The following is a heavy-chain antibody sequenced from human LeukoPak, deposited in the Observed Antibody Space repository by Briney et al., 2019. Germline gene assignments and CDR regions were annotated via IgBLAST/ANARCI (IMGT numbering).Heavy chain of an antibody. J-gene: IGHJ4*02. CDR1: GGTFSSYA. Sequence: SVKVSCKASGGTFSSYAISWVRQAPGQGLEWIGGIIPIFGTANYAQKFQGRVAITTDESTSTAYMELSSLRSEDTAVYYCASRSNTIFGVAATFYYFDYWGQGTLVTVSS. CDR2: IIPIFGTA. CDR3: ASRSNTIFGVAATFYYFDY. D-gene: IGHD3-3*01. V-gene: IGHV1-69*05.